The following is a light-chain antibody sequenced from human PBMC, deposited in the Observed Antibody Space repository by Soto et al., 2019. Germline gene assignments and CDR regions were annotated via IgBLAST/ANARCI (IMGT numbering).Light chain of an antibody. Sequence: DIQMTQSPSTLSASVGDRVTITCRASQSVSRSLLWYQQKPGKAPKVLIYRASGLESGVPSRFSGSGSGTEFTLTISSLQPDDFATYYCQQYNTYPWTFGQGTKVEIK. CDR1: QSVSRS. V-gene: IGKV1-5*03. CDR2: RAS. J-gene: IGKJ1*01. CDR3: QQYNTYPWT.